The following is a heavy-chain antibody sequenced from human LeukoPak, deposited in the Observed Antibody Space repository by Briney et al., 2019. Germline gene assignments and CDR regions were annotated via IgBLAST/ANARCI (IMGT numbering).Heavy chain of an antibody. J-gene: IGHJ4*02. CDR3: ARGGCSGGSCYSFPLDY. CDR1: GDSVSSNSAA. V-gene: IGHV6-1*01. CDR2: TYYRSKWYN. Sequence: SQTLSLTCAISGDSVSSNSAAWNWIRQSPSRGLEWLGRTYYRSKWYNDYAVSVKSRITINPDTSKNQFSLQLNSVTPEGTAVYYCARGGCSGGSCYSFPLDYWGQGTLVTVSS. D-gene: IGHD2-15*01.